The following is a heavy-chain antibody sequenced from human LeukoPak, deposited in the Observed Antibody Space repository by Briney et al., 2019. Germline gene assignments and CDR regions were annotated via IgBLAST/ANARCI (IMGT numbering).Heavy chain of an antibody. CDR2: IYYSGST. Sequence: SQTLSLTCTVSGGSISSYYWSWIRQPPGKGLEWIGYIYYSGSTNYNPSLKSRVTISVDTSKNQFSLKLSSVTAADTAVYYCARDHIAAGMDVWGKGTTVTVSS. CDR3: ARDHIAAGMDV. V-gene: IGHV4-59*01. CDR1: GGSISSYY. D-gene: IGHD6-25*01. J-gene: IGHJ6*03.